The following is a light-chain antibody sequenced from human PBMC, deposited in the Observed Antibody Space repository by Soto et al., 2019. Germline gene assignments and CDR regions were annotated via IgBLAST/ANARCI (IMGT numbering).Light chain of an antibody. CDR3: SSYTSSSTLV. V-gene: IGLV2-14*01. Sequence: QSALTQPASVSGSPGQXITISCTGTSSDVGGYNYVSWYQQHPGKAPKLMIYDVSNRPSGVSNRFSGSKSGNTASLTISGLQAEDEADYYCSSYTSSSTLVFGGGTKVTVL. J-gene: IGLJ2*01. CDR1: SSDVGGYNY. CDR2: DVS.